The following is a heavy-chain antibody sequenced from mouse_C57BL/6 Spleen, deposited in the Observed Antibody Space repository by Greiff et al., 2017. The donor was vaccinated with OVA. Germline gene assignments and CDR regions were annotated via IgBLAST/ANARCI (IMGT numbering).Heavy chain of an antibody. CDR2: IDPSDSYT. CDR3: ARGRGNYGDY. V-gene: IGHV1-69*01. CDR1: GYTFTSYW. Sequence: QVQLKQPGAELVMPGASVKLSCKASGYTFTSYWMHWVKQRPGQGLEWIGEIDPSDSYTNYNQKFKGKSTLTVDKSSSTAYMQLSSLTSEDSAVYYCARGRGNYGDYWGQGTTLTVSS. J-gene: IGHJ2*01.